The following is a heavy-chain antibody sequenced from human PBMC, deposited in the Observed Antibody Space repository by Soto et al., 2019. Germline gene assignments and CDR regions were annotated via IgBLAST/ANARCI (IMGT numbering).Heavy chain of an antibody. CDR1: GFNFSSYA. CDR3: AREDRTGTREYYFDY. CDR2: ISYDGSNK. V-gene: IGHV3-30-3*01. J-gene: IGHJ4*02. D-gene: IGHD1-7*01. Sequence: GGSLRLSCAASGFNFSSYAMHWVRQAPGKGLEWVAVISYDGSNKYYADSVKGRFTISRDNSKNTLYLQMNSLRAEDTAVYYCAREDRTGTREYYFDYWGQGTLVTVSS.